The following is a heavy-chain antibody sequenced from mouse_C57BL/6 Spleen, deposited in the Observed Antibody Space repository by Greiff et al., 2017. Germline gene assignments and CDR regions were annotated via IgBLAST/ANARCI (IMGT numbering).Heavy chain of an antibody. CDR3: ARSVDYPYAMDY. V-gene: IGHV1-81*01. D-gene: IGHD2-4*01. J-gene: IGHJ4*01. CDR1: GYTFTSYG. CDR2: IYPRSGNT. Sequence: VQRVESGAELARPGASVKLSCKASGYTFTSYGISWVKQRTGQGLEWIGEIYPRSGNTYYNEKFKGKATLTADKSSSTAYMELRSLTSEDSAVYFCARSVDYPYAMDYWGQGTSVTVSS.